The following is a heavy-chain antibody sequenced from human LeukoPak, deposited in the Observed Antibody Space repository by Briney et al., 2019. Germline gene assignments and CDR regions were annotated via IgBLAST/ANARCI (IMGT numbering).Heavy chain of an antibody. CDR3: ARLGATTYDY. D-gene: IGHD1-26*01. V-gene: IGHV1-2*02. Sequence: ASVKVSYKASGYTFTGYFMHWVRQAPGQGLEWMGWINPNSGGTSYAQKFQGRVTMTSDTSINTAYMELSSLRSDDTAFYYCARLGATTYDYWGQGTLVTVSS. CDR1: GYTFTGYF. CDR2: INPNSGGT. J-gene: IGHJ4*02.